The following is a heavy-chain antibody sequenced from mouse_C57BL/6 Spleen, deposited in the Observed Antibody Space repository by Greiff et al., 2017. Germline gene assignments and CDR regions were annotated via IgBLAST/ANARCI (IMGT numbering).Heavy chain of an antibody. CDR3: ARQGDYYGSSYYFDY. Sequence: VKLQESGPELVKPGASVKISCKASGYAFSSSWMNWVKQRPGKGLEWIGRIYPGDGDTNYNGKFKGKATLTADKSSSTAYMQLSSLTSEDSAVYFCARQGDYYGSSYYFDYWGQGTTLTVSS. D-gene: IGHD1-1*01. CDR2: IYPGDGDT. J-gene: IGHJ2*01. V-gene: IGHV1-82*01. CDR1: GYAFSSSW.